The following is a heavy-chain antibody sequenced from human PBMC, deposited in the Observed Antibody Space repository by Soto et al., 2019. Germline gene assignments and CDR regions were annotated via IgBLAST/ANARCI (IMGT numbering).Heavy chain of an antibody. CDR2: ISSSSSSI. J-gene: IGHJ4*02. D-gene: IGHD2-15*01. CDR1: GFTFSTSS. CDR3: AKTGCTAGSCLY. V-gene: IGHV3-48*01. Sequence: EVQLVESGGDLVQPGGSLRLSCAASGFTFSTSSMNWVRQAPGKGLEWISCISSSSSSIYYADSVKGRFTISRDNAKNSLSLHMTSLTAEDTAVYYCAKTGCTAGSCLYWGQGTLVTVSS.